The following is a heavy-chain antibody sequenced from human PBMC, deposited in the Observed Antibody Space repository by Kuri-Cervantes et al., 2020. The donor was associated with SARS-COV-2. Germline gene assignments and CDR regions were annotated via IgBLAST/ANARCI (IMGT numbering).Heavy chain of an antibody. D-gene: IGHD2-2*01. CDR1: GFTFSNNA. V-gene: IGHV3-23*01. Sequence: GESLKISCAASGFTFSNNAMNWVRQAPGKGLEWVSGISRSGIATYYADSVKGRFTISRDNSKNTLYLQMNSLRADDTAVYYCAKGQDSSRGNWFDPWGQGTLVTVSS. CDR3: AKGQDSSRGNWFDP. J-gene: IGHJ5*02. CDR2: ISRSGIAT.